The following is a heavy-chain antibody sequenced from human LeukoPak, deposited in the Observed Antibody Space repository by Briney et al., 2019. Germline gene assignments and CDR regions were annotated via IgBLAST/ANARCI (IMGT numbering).Heavy chain of an antibody. CDR3: AYAHYKYGIAFFDT. V-gene: IGHV1-24*01. Sequence: ASVKVSCKVSGYTLTELSIHWVRQAPGKGLERMGGFDPEDGETMYTQNLQGRVPMTEDTSTETDYMELTSLSVDESAVDFCAYAHYKYGIAFFDTWVRGRVVTVSS. CDR1: GYTLTELS. D-gene: IGHD2-8*01. CDR2: FDPEDGET. J-gene: IGHJ5*02.